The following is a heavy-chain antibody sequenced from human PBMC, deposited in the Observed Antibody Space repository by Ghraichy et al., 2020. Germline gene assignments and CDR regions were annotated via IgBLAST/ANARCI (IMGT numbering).Heavy chain of an antibody. CDR1: GFTFSSYA. CDR2: ISGSGGST. CDR3: AKDGREGPGVLYYGMDV. Sequence: GGSLRLSCAASGFTFSSYAMSWVRQAPGKGLEWVSAISGSGGSTYYADSVKGRFTISRDNSKNTLYQQMNSLRAEDTAVYYCAKDGREGPGVLYYGMDVWGQGTTVTVSS. J-gene: IGHJ6*02. D-gene: IGHD3-10*01. V-gene: IGHV3-23*01.